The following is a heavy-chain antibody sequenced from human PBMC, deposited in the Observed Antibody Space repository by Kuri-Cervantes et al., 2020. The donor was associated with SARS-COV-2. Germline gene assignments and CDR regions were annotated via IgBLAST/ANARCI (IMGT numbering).Heavy chain of an antibody. D-gene: IGHD6-19*01. J-gene: IGHJ6*02. CDR3: ARARWGSGWTYYYYGMDV. CDR2: IYHSGST. Sequence: SETLSLTCTVSGGSISSGGYSWSWIRQPPGKGLEWIGYIYHSGSTYYNPSLKSRVTISVDRSKNQFSLKLSSVTAADTAVYYCARARWGSGWTYYYYGMDVWGQGTTVTVYS. CDR1: GGSISSGGYS. V-gene: IGHV4-30-2*01.